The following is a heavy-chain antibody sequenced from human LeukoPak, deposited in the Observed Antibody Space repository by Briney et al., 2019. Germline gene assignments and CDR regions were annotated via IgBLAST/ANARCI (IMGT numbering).Heavy chain of an antibody. Sequence: KPSETLSLTCTVSGGSITSDNYYWGWIRQPPGKGLEWIGSIYYSANTYYSPSLKSRVTISVDTSKSQLPLKLSSVTAADTAVYFCARLWSGYRPPDYWGQGTLVTVSS. V-gene: IGHV4-39*01. CDR2: IYYSANT. D-gene: IGHD3-3*01. CDR3: ARLWSGYRPPDY. J-gene: IGHJ4*02. CDR1: GGSITSDNYY.